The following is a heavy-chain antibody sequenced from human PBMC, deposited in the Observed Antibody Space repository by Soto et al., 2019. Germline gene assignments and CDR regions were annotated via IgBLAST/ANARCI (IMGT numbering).Heavy chain of an antibody. CDR1: GFTFTNYA. CDR3: ARDAGESIYYYYGMDV. J-gene: IGHJ6*02. V-gene: IGHV3-23*01. Sequence: HPGGSLRLSCAVSGFTFTNYAMSWVRQAPGKGLEWVSGISASGGTTYYAESVKGRFTISRDNSRNTLYLQMNSLRAEDTAVYYCARDAGESIYYYYGMDVWGQGTTVTVSS. D-gene: IGHD3-10*01. CDR2: ISASGGTT.